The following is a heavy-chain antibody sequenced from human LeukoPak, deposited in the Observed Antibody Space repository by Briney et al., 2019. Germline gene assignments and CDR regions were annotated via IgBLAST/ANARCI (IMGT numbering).Heavy chain of an antibody. Sequence: GGSLRLSCAASGFTFDDFGMNWVRQAPGKGLEWVSGINWNGGSTGYADSVKGRFTLSGDNAKNLLHLQMHSLRAEDTALYYCARGPAPPFQYYGMDVWGQGTTVTVS. CDR2: INWNGGST. V-gene: IGHV3-20*04. J-gene: IGHJ6*02. CDR3: ARGPAPPFQYYGMDV. CDR1: GFTFDDFG.